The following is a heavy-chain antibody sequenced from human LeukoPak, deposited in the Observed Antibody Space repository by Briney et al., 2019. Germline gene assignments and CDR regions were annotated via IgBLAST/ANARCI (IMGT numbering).Heavy chain of an antibody. D-gene: IGHD2-15*01. CDR1: GFTVSTNY. CDR2: IYSGGTT. CDR3: ARLYCSGGNCYLFDY. Sequence: GGSLRLSCAASGFTVSTNYMSWVRQAPGKGLEWVSVIYSGGTTYYADSVKGRFTISRDNSKNTLYFQMNGLRAEDTAVYYCARLYCSGGNCYLFDYWGQGTLVTVSS. J-gene: IGHJ4*02. V-gene: IGHV3-53*01.